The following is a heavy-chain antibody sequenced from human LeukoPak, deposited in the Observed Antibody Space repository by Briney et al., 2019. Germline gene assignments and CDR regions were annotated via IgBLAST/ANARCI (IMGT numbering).Heavy chain of an antibody. CDR1: VFTFSIHR. J-gene: IGHJ4*02. V-gene: IGHV3-21*01. CDR2: ISSSSGYT. Sequence: GGSLRLSCAASVFTFSIHRMNWVPQAPGKGLECVSSISSSSGYTHYADSVKGRFTISRDNSKNTLYLQMNSLRAEDTAVFFSARGGPTWSGESPEDYGGQGTLVTVSS. CDR3: ARGGPTWSGESPEDY. D-gene: IGHD3-10*01.